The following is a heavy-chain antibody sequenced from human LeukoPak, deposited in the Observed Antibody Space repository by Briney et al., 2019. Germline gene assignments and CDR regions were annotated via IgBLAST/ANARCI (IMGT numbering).Heavy chain of an antibody. J-gene: IGHJ4*02. CDR1: GFTVSSNY. D-gene: IGHD3-22*01. CDR3: ARPDYYDSSGYPY. CDR2: IYSGGST. Sequence: GGSLRLSCAASGFTVSSNYMSWVRQAPGKGLEWVSVIYSGGSTYYADSVKGRFTISRDNSKNTLYLQMNSLRAEDTAVYYCARPDYYDSSGYPYWGQGTLVTVSS. V-gene: IGHV3-66*01.